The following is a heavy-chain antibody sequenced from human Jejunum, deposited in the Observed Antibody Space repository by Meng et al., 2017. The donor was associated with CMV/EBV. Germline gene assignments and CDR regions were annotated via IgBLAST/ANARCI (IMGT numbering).Heavy chain of an antibody. CDR3: ARDVWGFDY. CDR1: GYTFTDHN. D-gene: IGHD7-27*01. Sequence: QVNLLRSGAEVKKPGASVKISCKTSGYTFTDHNIGWVRQAPGQGLEWVGWISLGNGQTVYGHKVQGRVTVTTDTSTSTAYMELRSLRSDDTAMYYCARDVWGFDYWGQGTLVTVSS. J-gene: IGHJ4*02. V-gene: IGHV1-18*04. CDR2: ISLGNGQT.